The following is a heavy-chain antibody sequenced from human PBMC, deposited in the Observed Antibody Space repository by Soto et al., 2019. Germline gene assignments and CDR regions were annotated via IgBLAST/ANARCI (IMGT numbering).Heavy chain of an antibody. CDR2: IKSKTDGGTT. J-gene: IGHJ4*02. Sequence: GGSLRLSCAASGFTFSNAWMSWVRQAPGKGLEWVGRIKSKTDGGTTDYAAPVKGRFTISRDDSKNTLYLQMNSLKTEDTAVYYCTTGGITMVRGVIIDFDYWGQGTLVTVSS. CDR3: TTGGITMVRGVIIDFDY. D-gene: IGHD3-10*01. CDR1: GFTFSNAW. V-gene: IGHV3-15*01.